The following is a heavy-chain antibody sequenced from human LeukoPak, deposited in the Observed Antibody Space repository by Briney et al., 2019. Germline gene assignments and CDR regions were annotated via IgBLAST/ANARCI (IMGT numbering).Heavy chain of an antibody. CDR1: GGSLSSGTYF. CDR2: IDYNGRT. J-gene: IGHJ4*02. D-gene: IGHD6-19*01. Sequence: SGTLSLTRTASGGSLSSGTYFLNWLRQPPGKGLEWIGYIDYNGRTNYSPSLKSRVTISIDTSKNQFSLKVSSVTAADTAVYYCARGIGWLTDRWGQGTLVTVSS. CDR3: ARGIGWLTDR. V-gene: IGHV4-61*01.